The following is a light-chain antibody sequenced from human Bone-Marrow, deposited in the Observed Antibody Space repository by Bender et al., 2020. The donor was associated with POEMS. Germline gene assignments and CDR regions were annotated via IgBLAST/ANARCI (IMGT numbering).Light chain of an antibody. CDR2: KDT. Sequence: SHELTQPPSVSVSPGQTARITCSGDALPKQYAFWYQQKPGQAPVLVIYKDTERPSGVPDRFSGSKSGTSASLAITGLQSDDEAIYFCVAWDASLNGWVFGGGTKLTVL. CDR1: ALPKQY. V-gene: IGLV3-25*02. CDR3: VAWDASLNGWV. J-gene: IGLJ3*02.